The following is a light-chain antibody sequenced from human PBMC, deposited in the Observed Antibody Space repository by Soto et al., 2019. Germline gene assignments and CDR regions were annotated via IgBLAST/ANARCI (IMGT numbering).Light chain of an antibody. CDR1: SSNIGSNY. V-gene: IGLV1-47*01. CDR2: RNN. J-gene: IGLJ1*01. Sequence: QSVLTQPPSASGTPGQRVTISCSGSSSNIGSNYVYWYQQLPGTAPKLLIYRNNQRPSGVPDRFSGSKSGTSASLAISGLRSEYEADYYCAAWDVSLSGYVFGTGTKLTVL. CDR3: AAWDVSLSGYV.